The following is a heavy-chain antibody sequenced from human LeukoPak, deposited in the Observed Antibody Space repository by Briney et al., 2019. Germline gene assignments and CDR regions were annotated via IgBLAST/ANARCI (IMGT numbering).Heavy chain of an antibody. J-gene: IGHJ4*02. CDR2: INPSGGST. D-gene: IGHD6-13*01. Sequence: EASVKVSCKASGYTFTSYYMHWVRQAPGQGLEWMGIINPSGGSTSYAQKFQGRVTMTRDTSTSTVYMELISLRSEDTAVFYCARDSSSWYYFDYWGQGTLVTVSS. V-gene: IGHV1-46*01. CDR3: ARDSSSWYYFDY. CDR1: GYTFTSYY.